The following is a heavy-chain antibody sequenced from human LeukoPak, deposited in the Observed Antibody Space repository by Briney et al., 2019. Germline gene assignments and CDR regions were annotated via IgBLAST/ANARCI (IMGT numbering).Heavy chain of an antibody. D-gene: IGHD3-22*01. J-gene: IGHJ1*01. Sequence: PGGSLRLSCAASGFTFSSYAMSWVRQAPGKGLEWVSDISGSGGSTYYADSVKGRFAISRDNSNNTLYLQMNRLRAEDTAVYYCAGGEAYYYDREYWGQGTLVTVSS. V-gene: IGHV3-23*01. CDR1: GFTFSSYA. CDR2: ISGSGGST. CDR3: AGGEAYYYDREY.